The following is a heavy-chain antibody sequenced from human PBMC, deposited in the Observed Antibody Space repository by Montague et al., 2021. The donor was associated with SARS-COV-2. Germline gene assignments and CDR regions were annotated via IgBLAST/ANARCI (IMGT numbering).Heavy chain of an antibody. Sequence: SETLSLTCTVSGGSISSSSYYWGWIRQPPGKGLEWIGSIYYSGSTYHNPSLKSRVTISVDKSKNQLPLKLSAVTAADTAVYSCARQETSSGWFKAAAFDIWGQGTRVTVSS. J-gene: IGHJ3*02. V-gene: IGHV4-39*01. CDR2: IYYSGST. D-gene: IGHD6-19*01. CDR1: GGSISSSSYY. CDR3: ARQETSSGWFKAAAFDI.